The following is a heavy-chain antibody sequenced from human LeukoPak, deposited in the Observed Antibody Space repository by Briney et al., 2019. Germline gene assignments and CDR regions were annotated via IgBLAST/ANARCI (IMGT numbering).Heavy chain of an antibody. Sequence: GGSLRLSCAASGFTFSSYGMSWVRQAPGKGLEWVSAISGSGGNTYNADSVKGRFTISRDGSKNTLFLQINSLRPEDTAVYYCARVVRGYPRGGGGKIHYYYYYMDVWGKGATVTVSS. V-gene: IGHV3-23*01. CDR3: ARVVRGYPRGGGGKIHYYYYYMDV. D-gene: IGHD5-12*01. CDR1: GFTFSSYG. CDR2: ISGSGGNT. J-gene: IGHJ6*03.